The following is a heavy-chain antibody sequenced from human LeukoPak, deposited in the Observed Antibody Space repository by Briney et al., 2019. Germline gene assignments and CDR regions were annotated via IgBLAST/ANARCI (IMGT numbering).Heavy chain of an antibody. CDR3: ARVGYYDFWSGYLWFDP. D-gene: IGHD3-3*01. J-gene: IGHJ5*02. CDR2: ISSSSSNI. Sequence: GGSLRLSCAASGFTFSSYSMSWVRQAPGKGLEWVSSISSSSSNIYYADSVKGRFTISRDNAKNSLYLQMNSLRAEDTAVYYCARVGYYDFWSGYLWFDPWGQGTLVTVSS. CDR1: GFTFSSYS. V-gene: IGHV3-21*01.